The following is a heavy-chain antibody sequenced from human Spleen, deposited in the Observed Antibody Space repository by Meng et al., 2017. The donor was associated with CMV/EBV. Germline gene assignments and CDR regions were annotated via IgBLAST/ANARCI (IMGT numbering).Heavy chain of an antibody. V-gene: IGHV1-46*01. Sequence: ASVKVSCKASGYTFTSYYIHWVRQAPGQGLEWMGIINPSGDSTSYAQKFQGRVTMTRDTSTTTVYMELSSLRSEDTAVYYCARDIGGSDDYWGQGTLVTVSS. D-gene: IGHD4-23*01. CDR2: INPSGDST. CDR1: GYTFTSYY. J-gene: IGHJ4*02. CDR3: ARDIGGSDDY.